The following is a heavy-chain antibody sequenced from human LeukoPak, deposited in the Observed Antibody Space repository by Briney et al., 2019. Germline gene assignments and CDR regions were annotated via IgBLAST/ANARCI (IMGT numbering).Heavy chain of an antibody. D-gene: IGHD6-25*01. CDR2: ISSSSSYI. CDR1: GFTFSSYS. J-gene: IGHJ4*02. CDR3: ARDSEWLYSSGPGGCFDY. Sequence: PGGSLRLSCAASGFTFSSYSMNWVRQAPGKGLEWVSSISSSSSYIYYADSVKGRFTISRDNAKNSLYLQMNSLRAEDTAVYYCARDSEWLYSSGPGGCFDYWGQGTLVTVSS. V-gene: IGHV3-21*01.